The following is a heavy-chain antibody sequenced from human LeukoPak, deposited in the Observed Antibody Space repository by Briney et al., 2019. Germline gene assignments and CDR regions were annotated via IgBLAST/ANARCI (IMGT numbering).Heavy chain of an antibody. V-gene: IGHV4-34*01. Sequence: SETLSLTCAVYGGSFSGYYWSWIRQPPGKGLEWIGEINHSGSTNYNPSLKSRVTISVDTSKNQFSLKLSSVTAADTAVYYCARLYGDISNYNWFDPWGQGTLVTVSS. CDR2: INHSGST. D-gene: IGHD4-17*01. J-gene: IGHJ5*02. CDR1: GGSFSGYY. CDR3: ARLYGDISNYNWFDP.